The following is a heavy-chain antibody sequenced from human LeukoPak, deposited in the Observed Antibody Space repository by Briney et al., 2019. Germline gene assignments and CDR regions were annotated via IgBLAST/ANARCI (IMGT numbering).Heavy chain of an antibody. D-gene: IGHD3-22*01. CDR1: GGSISSGGHS. J-gene: IGHJ6*02. CDR3: ARTLDSRAYVVRRPYGMDV. Sequence: PSETLSLTCTVSGGSISSGGHSWSWIRQPPGKGLEWIGYIYHSGSGSTYYNPSLKSRVTISLDTSKNQFSLKVSSVTAADTAVYYCARTLDSRAYVVRRPYGMDVWGQGTTVTVSS. V-gene: IGHV4-30-2*01. CDR2: IYHSGSGST.